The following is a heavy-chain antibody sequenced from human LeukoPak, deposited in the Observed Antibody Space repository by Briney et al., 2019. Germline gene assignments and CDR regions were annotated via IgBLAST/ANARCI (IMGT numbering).Heavy chain of an antibody. CDR3: ARDYPVRGVIGY. CDR1: GFTFSDYN. V-gene: IGHV3-21*01. CDR2: ISSSSSYI. D-gene: IGHD3-10*01. Sequence: GGSLRLSCAASGFTFSDYNMRWIRQAPGKGLEWVSSISSSSSYIYYADSVKGRFTISRDNAKNSLYLQMNSLRAEDTAVYYCARDYPVRGVIGYWGQGTLVTVSS. J-gene: IGHJ4*02.